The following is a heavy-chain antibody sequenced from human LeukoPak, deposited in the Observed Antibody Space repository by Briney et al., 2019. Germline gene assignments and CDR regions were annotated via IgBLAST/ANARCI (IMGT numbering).Heavy chain of an antibody. CDR1: GFTFSSSA. CDR2: IFGSGGST. V-gene: IGHV3-23*01. J-gene: IGHJ4*02. CDR3: AIGLRRGYRYGYRLFDY. D-gene: IGHD5-18*01. Sequence: GGSLRLSCAASGFTFSSSAMSWGRQAPGEGLEWVSAIFGSGGSTYYADSVKGRFTISGDNSKNTLYLQMNSLRAEDTAVYCCAIGLRRGYRYGYRLFDYWGQGTLVTVSS.